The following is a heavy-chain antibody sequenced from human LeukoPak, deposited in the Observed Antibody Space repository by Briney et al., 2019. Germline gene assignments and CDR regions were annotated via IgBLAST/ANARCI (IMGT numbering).Heavy chain of an antibody. CDR1: GFTFSSYA. J-gene: IGHJ5*02. V-gene: IGHV3-23*01. D-gene: IGHD2-8*01. CDR3: AKDREKSVWRTGFDP. Sequence: GGSLRLSCAASGFTFSSYAMSWVRQAPGKGLEWVSAISGSGGSTYYADSVKGRFTISRDNSKNTLYLQMNSLRAEDTAVYYCAKDREKSVWRTGFDPWGQGTLVTVSS. CDR2: ISGSGGST.